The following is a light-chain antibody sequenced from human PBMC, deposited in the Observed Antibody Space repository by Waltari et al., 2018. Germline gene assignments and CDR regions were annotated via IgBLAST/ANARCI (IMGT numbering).Light chain of an antibody. J-gene: IGKJ4*01. V-gene: IGKV1-16*01. CDR2: GST. CDR1: QGISYY. Sequence: DIQMTQSPSSLSASVGDSVTITCRASQGISYYVAWSQQKPGRAPKPLIFGSTTLLSGVPSRFRGSGSGTYFTLTVNDLQPDDFATYSCHQYNSYPPTFGGGTKV. CDR3: HQYNSYPPT.